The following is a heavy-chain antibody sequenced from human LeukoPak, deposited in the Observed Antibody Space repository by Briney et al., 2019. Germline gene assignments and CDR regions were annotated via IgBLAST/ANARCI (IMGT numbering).Heavy chain of an antibody. CDR2: IYSGGST. V-gene: IGHV3-66*01. D-gene: IGHD3-10*01. CDR3: ARDRFYGSGSYAHFDY. J-gene: IGHJ4*02. CDR1: GFTVSRNS. Sequence: GGSLRLSCAASGFTVSRNSMNWVRQAPGKGLEWVSVIYSGGSTYYADSVKGRFTISRDNSKNTLYLQMNSLRVEDTAVYYCARDRFYGSGSYAHFDYWGQGTLVTVSS.